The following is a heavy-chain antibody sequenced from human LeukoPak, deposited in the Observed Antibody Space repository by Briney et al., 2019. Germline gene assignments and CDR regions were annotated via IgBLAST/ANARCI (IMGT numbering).Heavy chain of an antibody. Sequence: ASVKVSCKASGYTFTSYGISWVRQAPGQGLEWMGWISAYNGNTNYAQKLQGRVTMTTGTSTSTAYMELRSLRSDDTAVYYCARGSYDILTGPNWFDPWGQGTLVTVSS. CDR2: ISAYNGNT. J-gene: IGHJ5*02. CDR1: GYTFTSYG. D-gene: IGHD3-9*01. V-gene: IGHV1-18*01. CDR3: ARGSYDILTGPNWFDP.